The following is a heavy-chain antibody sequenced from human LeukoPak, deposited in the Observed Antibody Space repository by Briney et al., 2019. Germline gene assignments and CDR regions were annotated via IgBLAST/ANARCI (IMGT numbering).Heavy chain of an antibody. CDR3: ARQLLVRGANWFDP. V-gene: IGHV3-74*01. J-gene: IGHJ5*02. CDR2: INSDGSST. D-gene: IGHD3-10*01. CDR1: GFTFSSYW. Sequence: GGSLRLSCAASGFTFSSYWMHWVRQAPGKGLVWVSRINSDGSSTSYADSVKGRFTISRDNAKNSLYLQMNSLRAEDTAVYYCARQLLVRGANWFDPWGQGTLVTVSS.